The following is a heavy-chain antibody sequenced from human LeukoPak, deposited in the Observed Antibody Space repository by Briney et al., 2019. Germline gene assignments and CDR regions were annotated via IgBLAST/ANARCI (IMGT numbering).Heavy chain of an antibody. CDR2: INPSGGST. CDR3: ARGRPTYCGGDCYAVYDY. V-gene: IGHV1-46*01. CDR1: GYTFTSYY. J-gene: IGHJ4*02. Sequence: ASVKVSCKASGYTFTSYYMHWVRQAPGQGLEWMGIINPSGGSTSYAQKSQGRVTMTRDTSTSTVYMELSSLRSEDTAVYYCARGRPTYCGGDCYAVYDYWGQGTLVTVSS. D-gene: IGHD2-21*02.